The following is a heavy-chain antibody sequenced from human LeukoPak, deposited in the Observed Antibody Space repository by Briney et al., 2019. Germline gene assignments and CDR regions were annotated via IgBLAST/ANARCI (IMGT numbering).Heavy chain of an antibody. V-gene: IGHV1-18*01. CDR1: GNTFTNYG. CDR2: ISAYNGNT. CDR3: ARGAREQQPDYYYGLDV. D-gene: IGHD6-13*01. Sequence: ASVKVSCKASGNTFTNYGFSWVRQAPGQGLGWMGWISAYNGNTNYTQKLQGRVTMTTDAPTSTAYMELRSLRSDDTAVYYCARGAREQQPDYYYGLDVWGQGTTVTVSS. J-gene: IGHJ6*02.